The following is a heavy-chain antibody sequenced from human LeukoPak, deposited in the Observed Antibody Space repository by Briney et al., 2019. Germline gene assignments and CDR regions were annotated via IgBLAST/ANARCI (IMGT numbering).Heavy chain of an antibody. V-gene: IGHV1-69*13. CDR3: ASPTCSSTSCYAPGDAFDI. Sequence: GASVKVSCKASGGTFSSYAISWVRQAPGQGLEWMGGIIPIFGTANYAQKFQGRVTITADESTSTAYMELSSLRSEDTAVYYCASPTCSSTSCYAPGDAFDIWGQGTMVTVSS. J-gene: IGHJ3*02. CDR1: GGTFSSYA. CDR2: IIPIFGTA. D-gene: IGHD2-2*01.